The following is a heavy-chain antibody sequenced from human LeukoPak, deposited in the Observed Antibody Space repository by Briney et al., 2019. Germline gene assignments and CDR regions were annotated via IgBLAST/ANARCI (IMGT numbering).Heavy chain of an antibody. V-gene: IGHV7-4-1*02. CDR3: ARYYYDSSGYYYFLDY. Sequence: AASVKVSCKASGYTFTSYAMNWVRQAPGQGLEWMGWINTNTGNPTYAQGFTGRFVFSLDTSVSTAYLRISSLKAEDTAVYYCARYYYDSSGYYYFLDYWGQGTLVTVSS. D-gene: IGHD3-22*01. CDR1: GYTFTSYA. CDR2: INTNTGNP. J-gene: IGHJ4*02.